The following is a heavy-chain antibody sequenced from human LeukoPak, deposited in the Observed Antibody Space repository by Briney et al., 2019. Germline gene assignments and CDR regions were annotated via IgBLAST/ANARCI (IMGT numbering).Heavy chain of an antibody. CDR3: ASTNWGSGPQRLGHDY. CDR1: GYTFTGYY. J-gene: IGHJ4*02. CDR2: INPNSGGT. D-gene: IGHD7-27*01. Sequence: GASVKVSCKASGYTFTGYYMHWVRQAPGQGLEWMGWINPNSGGTNYAQKFQGRVTMTRDTSISTAYMELSRLRSDDTAVYYCASTNWGSGPQRLGHDYWGQGTLVTVSS. V-gene: IGHV1-2*02.